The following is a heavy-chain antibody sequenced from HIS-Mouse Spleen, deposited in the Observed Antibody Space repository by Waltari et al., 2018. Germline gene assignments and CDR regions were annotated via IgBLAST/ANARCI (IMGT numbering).Heavy chain of an antibody. D-gene: IGHD6-13*01. J-gene: IGHJ2*01. CDR1: GGSISSSSYY. CDR2: IYYSGRT. Sequence: QLQLQESGPGLVKPSETLSLTCTVSGGSISSSSYYWGWIRQPPGKGLGWIGSIYYSGRTYYNPSLKSGVPISVDPSNNQFSLKLSSVPAADTAVYYCAREIPYSSSWYDWYFDLWGRGTLVTVSS. CDR3: AREIPYSSSWYDWYFDL. V-gene: IGHV4-39*07.